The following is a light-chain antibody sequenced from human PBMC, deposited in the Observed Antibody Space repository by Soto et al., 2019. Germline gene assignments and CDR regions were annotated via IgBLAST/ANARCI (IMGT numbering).Light chain of an antibody. CDR1: QGSSSW. CDR3: QQYDTYPCT. Sequence: QMTQHPSTLSASVVDRVTITCRASQGSSSWLAWYHQKAGQAPRLLIYETSSLESGIPSRFSGSGSGTEFTLTITRLQPDDFATYYCQQYDTYPCTFGHGTKVDIK. CDR2: ETS. J-gene: IGKJ3*01. V-gene: IGKV1-5*03.